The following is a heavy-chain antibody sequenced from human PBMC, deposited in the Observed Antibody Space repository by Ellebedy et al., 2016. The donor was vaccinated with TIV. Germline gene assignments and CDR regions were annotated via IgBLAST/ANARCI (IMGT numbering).Heavy chain of an antibody. D-gene: IGHD6-19*01. Sequence: GESLKISXAASGFTFSDHYMDWVRQAPGKGLEWVGRTRNKANSYTTEYAASVKGRFTISRDDSKNSLYLQMNSLKTEDTAVHYCASEGPSSGWYDAFDIWGQGTMVTVSS. CDR3: ASEGPSSGWYDAFDI. CDR1: GFTFSDHY. CDR2: TRNKANSYTT. J-gene: IGHJ3*02. V-gene: IGHV3-72*01.